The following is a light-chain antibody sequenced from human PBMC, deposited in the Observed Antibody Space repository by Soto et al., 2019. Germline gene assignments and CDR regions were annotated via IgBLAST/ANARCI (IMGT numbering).Light chain of an antibody. CDR1: QTTNTW. CDR3: QQYISYPYT. CDR2: DAS. Sequence: DIQVTQFPSTLSASVGDRVTITCRASQTTNTWLAWYQQKPGTAPKLLIYDASSLEGGVPSRFSASGSGTEFTLTISSLQPDDLATYYCQQYISYPYTFGQGTKVDIK. V-gene: IGKV1-5*01. J-gene: IGKJ2*01.